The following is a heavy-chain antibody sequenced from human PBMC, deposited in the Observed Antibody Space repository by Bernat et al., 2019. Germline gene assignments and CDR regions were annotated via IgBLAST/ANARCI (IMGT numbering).Heavy chain of an antibody. D-gene: IGHD3-16*02. CDR1: GGTFSSYA. V-gene: IGHV1-69*01. Sequence: QVQLVQSGAEVKKPGSSVKVSCKASGGTFSSYAISWVRQAPGQGLEWMGGIIPILGTANYAQKFQGRVTITADESTSTAYMELSSLRSEDTAVYYCARDSSNYDYIWGSYRADAFDIWGQGTMVTVSS. CDR2: IIPILGTA. J-gene: IGHJ3*02. CDR3: ARDSSNYDYIWGSYRADAFDI.